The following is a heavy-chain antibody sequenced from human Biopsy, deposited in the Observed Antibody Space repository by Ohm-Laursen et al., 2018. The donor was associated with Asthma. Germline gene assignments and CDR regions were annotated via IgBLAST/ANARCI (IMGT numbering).Heavy chain of an antibody. CDR3: ARTFHFWSPYHAEHYQL. V-gene: IGHV3-7*01. J-gene: IGHJ1*01. CDR2: IKHDGTEK. Sequence: SLRLSCAASGFTFGDYWMSWVRQVPGKGLEWVANIKHDGTEKNHVGSLKGRFTISRDNAKNSLYLQTNSLRAEDTAVYYCARTFHFWSPYHAEHYQLCGQGTLVTVPS. CDR1: GFTFGDYW. D-gene: IGHD3-3*02.